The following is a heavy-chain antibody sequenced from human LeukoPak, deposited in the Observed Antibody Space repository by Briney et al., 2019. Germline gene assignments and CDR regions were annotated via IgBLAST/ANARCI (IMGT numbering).Heavy chain of an antibody. CDR2: IIPIFGTA. V-gene: IGHV1-69*01. CDR3: ARDSSRGGYNIGY. CDR1: GGTFSSYA. J-gene: IGHJ4*02. D-gene: IGHD5-24*01. Sequence: SVKVSCKASGGTFSSYAISWVRQAPGQGLEWMGGIIPIFGTANYAQKFQGRVTITADESTSTAYVELSSLRSEDTAVYYCARDSSRGGYNIGYWGQGTLVTVSS.